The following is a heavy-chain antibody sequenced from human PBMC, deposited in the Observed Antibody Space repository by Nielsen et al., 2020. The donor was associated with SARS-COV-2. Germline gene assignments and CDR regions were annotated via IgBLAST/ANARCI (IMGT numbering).Heavy chain of an antibody. CDR1: GYTFTSYY. J-gene: IGHJ6*03. CDR2: FDPEDGET. V-gene: IGHV1-24*01. CDR3: ATDSRTTDYYYMDV. Sequence: ASVKVSCKASGYTFTSYYMHWVRQAPGKGLEWMGGFDPEDGETIYAQKFQGRVTMTEDTSTDTAYMELSSLRSEDTAVYYCATDSRTTDYYYMDVWGKGTTVTVSS. D-gene: IGHD4-11*01.